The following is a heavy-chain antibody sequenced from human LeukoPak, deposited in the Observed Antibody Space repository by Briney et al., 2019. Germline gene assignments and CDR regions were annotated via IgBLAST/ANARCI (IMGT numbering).Heavy chain of an antibody. Sequence: PSQTLSLTCTVSCGSISSGDYYWSWIRQPPGKGLEWIGYIYYSGSTYYNPSLKSRVTISVDTSKNQFSLKLSSVTAADTAVYYCARGDCSSTSCYAGDYWGQGTLVTVSS. CDR3: ARGDCSSTSCYAGDY. D-gene: IGHD2-2*01. CDR2: IYYSGST. V-gene: IGHV4-30-4*01. CDR1: CGSISSGDYY. J-gene: IGHJ4*02.